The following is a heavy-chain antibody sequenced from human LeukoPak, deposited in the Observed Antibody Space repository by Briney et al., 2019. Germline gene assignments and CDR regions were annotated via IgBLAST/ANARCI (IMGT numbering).Heavy chain of an antibody. CDR1: GYTFTSYA. CDR3: AVIAAKYYYYYGMDV. CDR2: INTNTGNP. J-gene: IGHJ6*02. Sequence: HGASVKVSCKASGYTFTSYAMNWVRQAPGQGLEWMGWINTNTGNPTYAQGFTGRFVFSLDTSVSTAYLQISSLKAEDTAVYYCAVIAAKYYYYYGMDVWGQGTTVTVSS. V-gene: IGHV7-4-1*02. D-gene: IGHD6-6*01.